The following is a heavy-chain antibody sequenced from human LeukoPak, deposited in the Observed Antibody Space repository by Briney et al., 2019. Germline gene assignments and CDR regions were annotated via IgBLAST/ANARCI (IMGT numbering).Heavy chain of an antibody. J-gene: IGHJ4*02. Sequence: PGGSLRLSCAASGFTFSSYAMHWVRQAPGKGLEWVAVISYDGSNKYYADSVKGRFTISRDNSKNTLYLQMNSLRAEDTAVYYCARNLKLGAYCGGDCYPRWGQGTLVTVSS. V-gene: IGHV3-30-3*01. CDR2: ISYDGSNK. CDR3: ARNLKLGAYCGGDCYPR. CDR1: GFTFSSYA. D-gene: IGHD2-21*02.